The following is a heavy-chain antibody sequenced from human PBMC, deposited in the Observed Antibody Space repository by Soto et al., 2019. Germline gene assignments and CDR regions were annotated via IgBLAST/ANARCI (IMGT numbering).Heavy chain of an antibody. CDR3: AKDRGDIVVVPWLRWFDP. CDR1: GFTFSSYA. J-gene: IGHJ5*02. D-gene: IGHD2-2*01. CDR2: ISGSGGST. V-gene: IGHV3-23*01. Sequence: GSLRLSCAASGFTFSSYAMSWVRQAPGKGLKWVSAISGSGGSTYYADSVKGRFTISRDNSKNTLYLQMNSLRAEDTAVYYCAKDRGDIVVVPWLRWFDPWGQGTLVTVSS.